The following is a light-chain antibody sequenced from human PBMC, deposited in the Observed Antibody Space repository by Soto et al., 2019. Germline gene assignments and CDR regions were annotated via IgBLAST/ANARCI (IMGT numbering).Light chain of an antibody. V-gene: IGKV3-15*01. Sequence: EIVMTQSPAALSVSPGERATLSCRASQSVSTNLAWYQQKPGQAPRLLIYAASTRATGVPARFTGSGSGTEFTLTISSLQSEDFAVYYCHQYKDWTPIFTFGPGTKVDVK. CDR2: AAS. CDR1: QSVSTN. CDR3: HQYKDWTPIFT. J-gene: IGKJ3*01.